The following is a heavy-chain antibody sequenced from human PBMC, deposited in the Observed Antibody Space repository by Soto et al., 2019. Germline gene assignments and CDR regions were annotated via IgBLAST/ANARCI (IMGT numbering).Heavy chain of an antibody. Sequence: GGSLRLSCAASGFTFSSFHMNWVRQAPGRGLEWVAYITSSSDTIYYSDSVKGRFTISRDNGKNSLFLQMNSLRDEDTAVYYCARVVVVIPPGYYYAMGVWGQGTTVTVSS. CDR3: ARVVVVIPPGYYYAMGV. D-gene: IGHD3-22*01. V-gene: IGHV3-48*02. CDR2: ITSSSDTI. CDR1: GFTFSSFH. J-gene: IGHJ6*02.